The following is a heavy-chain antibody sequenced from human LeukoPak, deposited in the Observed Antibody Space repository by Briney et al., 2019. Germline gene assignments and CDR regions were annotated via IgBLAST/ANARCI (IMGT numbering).Heavy chain of an antibody. J-gene: IGHJ3*02. D-gene: IGHD5-18*01. Sequence: GGSLRLSCAASGFTFRSYSMNWVRQAPGKGLEWVSSISSSSSYIYYADSVKGRFTISRDNAKNSLYLQMNSLRAEDTAVYYCARDLEGYTSDTFDIWGQGTMVTVSS. CDR1: GFTFRSYS. CDR3: ARDLEGYTSDTFDI. V-gene: IGHV3-21*01. CDR2: ISSSSSYI.